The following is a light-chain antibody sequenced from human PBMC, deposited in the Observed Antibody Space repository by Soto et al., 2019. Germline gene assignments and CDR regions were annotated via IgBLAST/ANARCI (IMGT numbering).Light chain of an antibody. CDR1: QSVTSNY. V-gene: IGKV3-20*01. CDR2: DTS. J-gene: IGKJ3*01. Sequence: EIVLTQSPGTLSLSPGERATLSCRASQSVTSNYLAWYQQKPGQAPRLLIYDTSSRATGIPDRFSGSGSGTDCTLTITRLEPEDFAVYYWQQDGRSPGLFTFGPGTKVDFK. CDR3: QQDGRSPGLFT.